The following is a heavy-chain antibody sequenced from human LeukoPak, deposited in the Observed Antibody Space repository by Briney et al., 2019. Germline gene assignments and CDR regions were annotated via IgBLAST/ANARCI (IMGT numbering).Heavy chain of an antibody. Sequence: PSETLSLTCTVSGGSISSYYWSWIRQPPGKGLEWIGYIYYSGSTNYNPSLKSRVTISVDTSKNQFSLKLSSVTAADTAVYYCARVKYYYGSGSPIYYFDYWGQGTLVTVSS. D-gene: IGHD3-10*01. CDR3: ARVKYYYGSGSPIYYFDY. J-gene: IGHJ4*02. V-gene: IGHV4-59*01. CDR2: IYYSGST. CDR1: GGSISSYY.